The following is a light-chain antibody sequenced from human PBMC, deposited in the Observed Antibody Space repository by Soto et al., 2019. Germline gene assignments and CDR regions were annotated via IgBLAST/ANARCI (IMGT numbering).Light chain of an antibody. CDR3: SSSAGSINYL. Sequence: QALLTHPAFVHRSTCPSITIACTVNSSNVGIYNYVSWYQQHPGKAPKLMIYQVTNRPSGVSNRFSGSKSGNTASITISGLQAEDEADYYCSSSAGSINYLFGTGTKGTGL. CDR2: QVT. V-gene: IGLV2-14*01. CDR1: SSNVGIYNY. J-gene: IGLJ1*01.